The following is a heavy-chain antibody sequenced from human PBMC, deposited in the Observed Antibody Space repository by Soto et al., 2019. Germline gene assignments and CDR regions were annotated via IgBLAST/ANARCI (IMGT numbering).Heavy chain of an antibody. CDR2: ISGTGGST. Sequence: GGSLRLSXGASGFTFSSYAMSWVRQAPGKGLEWVPVISGTGGSTYSADSVKGRFTISRDNSKNILYLQMNSLRAEDTAVYYCAKGIADTGGYYYYSMDVWGQGTVVTVSS. J-gene: IGHJ6*02. D-gene: IGHD2-21*01. V-gene: IGHV3-23*01. CDR1: GFTFSSYA. CDR3: AKGIADTGGYYYYSMDV.